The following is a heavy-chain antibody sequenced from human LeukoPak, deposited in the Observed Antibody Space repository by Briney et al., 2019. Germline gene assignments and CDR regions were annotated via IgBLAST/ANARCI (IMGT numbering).Heavy chain of an antibody. Sequence: GGSLRLSCAASGFTFSTYSMNWVRRAPGKGLEWVSYISSSSMLYADSVKGRFTVSRDNAKNSLYLQMNSLRAEDTAVYYCGREERTAVAAPEYWGQGTLVTVSS. CDR1: GFTFSTYS. CDR2: ISSSSM. J-gene: IGHJ4*02. CDR3: GREERTAVAAPEY. V-gene: IGHV3-48*01. D-gene: IGHD6-19*01.